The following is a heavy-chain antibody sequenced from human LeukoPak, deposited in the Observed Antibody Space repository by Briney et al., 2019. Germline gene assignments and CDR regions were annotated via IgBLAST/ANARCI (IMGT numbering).Heavy chain of an antibody. Sequence: GGSLRLSCAASGFTFSSYAMSWVRQAPGKGLEWVSTITTSDGNTYYADSVKGRFTVSRDNSKNTLFPQMNSLRAEDTAVYYCAKDGGLWVSAHWGDSWGRGTLVTVSS. CDR1: GFTFSSYA. D-gene: IGHD7-27*01. J-gene: IGHJ4*02. CDR3: AKDGGLWVSAHWGDS. V-gene: IGHV3-23*01. CDR2: ITTSDGNT.